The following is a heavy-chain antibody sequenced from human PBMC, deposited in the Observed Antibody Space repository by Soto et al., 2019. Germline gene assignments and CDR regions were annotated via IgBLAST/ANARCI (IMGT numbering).Heavy chain of an antibody. CDR1: GYTFTSYY. CDR3: ARDRSPPEFVVGHAFDI. D-gene: IGHD2-21*01. V-gene: IGHV1-46*01. Sequence: ASVKVSCKASGYTFTSYYMHWVRQAPGQGLEWMGIINPSGGSTSYAQKFQGRVTMTRDTSTSTVYMELSSLRSEDTAVYYCARDRSPPEFVVGHAFDIWGQGTMVTVSS. CDR2: INPSGGST. J-gene: IGHJ3*02.